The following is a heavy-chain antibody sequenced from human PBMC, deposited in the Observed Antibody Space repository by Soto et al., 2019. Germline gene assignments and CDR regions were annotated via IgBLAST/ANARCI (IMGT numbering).Heavy chain of an antibody. V-gene: IGHV3-7*01. J-gene: IGHJ4*02. CDR2: IKPDGSEN. CDR1: GFTFSTYW. Sequence: GGSLRLSCAASGFTFSTYWMTWVRQAPGKGLERVANIKPDGSENYYVDFVKGRFTISRDNAKNSLYLQMNSLRAEDTAVYYCARGPLFFDCWGQGTLVTVSS. CDR3: ARGPLFFDC.